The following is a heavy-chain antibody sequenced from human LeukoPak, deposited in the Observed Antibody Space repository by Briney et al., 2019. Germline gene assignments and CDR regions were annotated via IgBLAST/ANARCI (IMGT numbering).Heavy chain of an antibody. D-gene: IGHD3-10*02. CDR1: GFTFSSYE. J-gene: IGHJ6*04. V-gene: IGHV3-48*03. CDR2: TSSGSTI. CDR3: AELGITMIGGV. Sequence: GGSLRLSCAASGFTFSSYEMNWVRQAPGKGLEWVSYTSSGSTIYYADSVKGRFTISRDNAKNSLYLQMNSLRAEDTAVYYCAELGITMIGGVWGKGTTVTISS.